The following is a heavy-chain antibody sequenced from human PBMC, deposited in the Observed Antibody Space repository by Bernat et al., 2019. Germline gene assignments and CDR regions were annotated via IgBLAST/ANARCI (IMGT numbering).Heavy chain of an antibody. Sequence: EVQLVESGGGLVQPGGSLRLSCAASGFTVSSNYMSWVRQAPGKGLEWVSVIYSGGSTYYADSVKGRFTISRDNSKNTLYLKMNSLRAEDTAVYYCAREREYELDAFDIWGQGTMVTVSS. D-gene: IGHD3-10*01. J-gene: IGHJ3*02. CDR1: GFTVSSNY. CDR2: IYSGGST. V-gene: IGHV3-66*01. CDR3: AREREYELDAFDI.